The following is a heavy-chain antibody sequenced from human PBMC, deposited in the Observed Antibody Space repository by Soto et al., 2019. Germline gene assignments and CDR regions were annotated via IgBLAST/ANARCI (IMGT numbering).Heavy chain of an antibody. D-gene: IGHD2-15*01. CDR3: AREAMVAANRRWFDP. J-gene: IGHJ5*02. V-gene: IGHV4-30-4*01. Sequence: PSETLSLTCTVSGGSISSGDYYWSWIRQPPGKGLEWIGYIYYSGSTYYNPSLKSRVTISVDTSKNQFSLKLSSVTAADTAVYYCAREAMVAANRRWFDPWGKGTLVTVSS. CDR2: IYYSGST. CDR1: GGSISSGDYY.